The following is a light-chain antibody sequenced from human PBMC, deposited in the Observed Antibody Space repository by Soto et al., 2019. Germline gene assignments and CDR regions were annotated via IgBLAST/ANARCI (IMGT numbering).Light chain of an antibody. J-gene: IGKJ1*01. CDR1: QTISNW. Sequence: IQMTQSPSTLSASVGDRVTITCQASQTISNWLAWYQQKPGKAPKLLIYKASTLESGVPSRFSGSGSGTEFTLTISSLQPEDSATYYCQQYNSYSQTFGQGTKVEIK. CDR2: KAS. V-gene: IGKV1-5*03. CDR3: QQYNSYSQT.